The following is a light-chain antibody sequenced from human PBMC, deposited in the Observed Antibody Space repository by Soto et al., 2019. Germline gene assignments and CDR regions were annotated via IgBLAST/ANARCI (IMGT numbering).Light chain of an antibody. J-gene: IGLJ1*01. CDR1: SSDVGAYNF. Sequence: QSALTQPASVSGSPGQSITISCTGTSSDVGAYNFVSWHQQHPGKAPKLMIYNVYDRPSGISYRLSGSKSGNTASLTVSGLQAEGEADYYCSSYGGRYNYVFGTGTKVTVL. CDR2: NVY. CDR3: SSYGGRYNYV. V-gene: IGLV2-14*03.